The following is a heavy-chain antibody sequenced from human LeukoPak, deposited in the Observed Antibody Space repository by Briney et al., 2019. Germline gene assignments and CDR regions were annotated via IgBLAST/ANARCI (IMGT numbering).Heavy chain of an antibody. J-gene: IGHJ4*02. CDR2: INPNSGVT. CDR1: GYTFTGYY. Sequence: ASVKVSCKASGYTFTGYYMHWVRQAPGQGLEWTGWINPNSGVTNYAQKFQGRVTMTRDTSISTAYMELSRLRSDDTAVYYCARTYYDSSGYVPFDYWGQGTLVTVSS. V-gene: IGHV1-2*02. D-gene: IGHD3-22*01. CDR3: ARTYYDSSGYVPFDY.